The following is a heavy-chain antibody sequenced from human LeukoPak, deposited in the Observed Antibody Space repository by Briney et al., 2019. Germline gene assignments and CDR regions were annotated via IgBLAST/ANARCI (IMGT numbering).Heavy chain of an antibody. D-gene: IGHD1-26*01. CDR3: ARDRAAGATVLAFDI. V-gene: IGHV1-2*02. CDR1: GYTFTGYY. CDR2: INPNSGGT. J-gene: IGHJ3*02. Sequence: GASVKVSCKASGYTFTGYYMHWVRQAPGQGLEWMGWINPNSGGTNYAQKFQGRVTMTRDTSISTAYMELSRLRSDDTAVYYCARDRAAGATVLAFDIWGQGTMVTVSS.